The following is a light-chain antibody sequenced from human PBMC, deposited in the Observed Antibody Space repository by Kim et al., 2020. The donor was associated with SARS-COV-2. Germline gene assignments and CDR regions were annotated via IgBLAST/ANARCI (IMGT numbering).Light chain of an antibody. Sequence: LSLSPGQRATPYCRASQSVSTSLAWYQQQPGQAPKLLIYDASKRATGIPARFSGSGSGTDFTLTISSLQPEDFAVYFCQQRSNWLTFGGGTKLEI. V-gene: IGKV3-11*01. CDR3: QQRSNWLT. J-gene: IGKJ4*01. CDR1: QSVSTS. CDR2: DAS.